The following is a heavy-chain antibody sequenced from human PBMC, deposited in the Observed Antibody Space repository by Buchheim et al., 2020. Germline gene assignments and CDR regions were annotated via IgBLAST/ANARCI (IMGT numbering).Heavy chain of an antibody. J-gene: IGHJ3*02. CDR2: ISYDGSNK. Sequence: QVQLVESGGDLVKPGGSLRLSCAASGFIFSDFYMGWYRQAPGKGLEWVAVISYDGSNKYYADSVKGRFTISRDNSKNTLYLQMNSLRAEDTAVYYCAKDQILGDYTFYDAFDIWGQGT. CDR1: GFIFSDFY. D-gene: IGHD4-17*01. V-gene: IGHV3-30*18. CDR3: AKDQILGDYTFYDAFDI.